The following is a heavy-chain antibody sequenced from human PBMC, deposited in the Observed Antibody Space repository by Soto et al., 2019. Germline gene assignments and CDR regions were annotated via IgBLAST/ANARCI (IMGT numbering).Heavy chain of an antibody. Sequence: PSEALSLTSPVYGWSFSASSWIRIRQPPGKGLEWIGEINHSGSTNYNPSLKSRVTISVDTSKNQFSLKLSSVTAADTAVYYCARGGGKRWLPQRAVAAFDIWGQGTMVT. V-gene: IGHV4-34*01. CDR1: GWSFSASS. D-gene: IGHD5-12*01. CDR2: INHSGST. CDR3: ARGGGKRWLPQRAVAAFDI. J-gene: IGHJ3*02.